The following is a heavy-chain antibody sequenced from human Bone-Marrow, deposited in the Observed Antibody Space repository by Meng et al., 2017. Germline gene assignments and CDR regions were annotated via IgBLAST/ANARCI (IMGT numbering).Heavy chain of an antibody. V-gene: IGHV4-34*01. J-gene: IGHJ4*02. CDR1: GGSFSGYY. Sequence: QVQLQRGGAGLLKPSETRSLTCAVYGGSFSGYYWSWIRQPPGKGLEWIGEINHSGSTNYNPSLKSRVTISVDTSKNQFSLKLSSVTAADTAVYYCARGYGIVGANLGLYYFDYWGQGTLVTVSS. CDR2: INHSGST. D-gene: IGHD1-26*01. CDR3: ARGYGIVGANLGLYYFDY.